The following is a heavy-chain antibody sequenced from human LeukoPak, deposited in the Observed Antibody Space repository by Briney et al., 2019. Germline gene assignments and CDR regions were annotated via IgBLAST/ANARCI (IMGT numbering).Heavy chain of an antibody. V-gene: IGHV3-15*01. CDR2: IKSKTDGGTT. J-gene: IGHJ4*02. Sequence: GGSPRLSCAASGFTFSNAYMTWVRQAPGKGLEWVGRIKSKTDGGTTDYAAPVKGRFTISRDDSKNTMYLQMNSLKTEDTAVYYRTTYLGGGSYSLGYWGQGTLVTVSS. CDR3: TTYLGGGSYSLGY. D-gene: IGHD1-26*01. CDR1: GFTFSNAY.